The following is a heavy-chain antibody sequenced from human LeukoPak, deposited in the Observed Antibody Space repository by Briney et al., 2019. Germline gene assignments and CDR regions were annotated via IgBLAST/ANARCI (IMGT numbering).Heavy chain of an antibody. CDR3: ARDLDYYDSSGYYY. D-gene: IGHD3-22*01. CDR2: ISYDGSNK. V-gene: IGHV3-30-3*01. J-gene: IGHJ4*02. CDR1: GFTFSSYA. Sequence: GGSLRLSCAASGFTFSSYALHWVRQAPGKELEWVAVISYDGSNKYYADSVKGRFTISRDNSKNTLYLQMNSLRAEDTAVYYCARDLDYYDSSGYYYWGQGTLVTVSS.